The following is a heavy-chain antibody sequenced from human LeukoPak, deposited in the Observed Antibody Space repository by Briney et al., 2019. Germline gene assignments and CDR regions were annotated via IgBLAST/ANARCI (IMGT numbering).Heavy chain of an antibody. J-gene: IGHJ6*02. CDR2: IYYSGST. D-gene: IGHD6-13*01. Sequence: SETLSLTCTVSGGSISSYYWSWIRRPPGKGLEWIGYIYYSGSTNYNPSLKSRVTISVDTSKNQFSLKLSSVTAADTAVYYCARSGAAAGYYYYGMDVWGQGTTVTVSS. CDR1: GGSISSYY. CDR3: ARSGAAAGYYYYGMDV. V-gene: IGHV4-59*01.